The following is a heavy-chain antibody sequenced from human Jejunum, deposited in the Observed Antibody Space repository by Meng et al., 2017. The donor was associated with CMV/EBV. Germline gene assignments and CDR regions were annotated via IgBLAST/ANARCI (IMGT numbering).Heavy chain of an antibody. CDR3: ARSKVAMGFDL. J-gene: IGHJ5*02. V-gene: IGHV3-48*03. D-gene: IGHD5-12*01. CDR2: ISSGGGTQ. CDR1: GFSLSNDE. Sequence: SGFSLSNDEVSGVRQAPEKGMEWVSFISSGGGTQYHADSVKGRFTISSGSAKNSLDLQMNGLRIEDTAIYYCARSKVAMGFDLWGQGTLVTVSS.